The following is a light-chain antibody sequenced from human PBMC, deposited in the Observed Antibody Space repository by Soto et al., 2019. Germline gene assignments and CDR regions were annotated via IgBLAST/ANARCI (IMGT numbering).Light chain of an antibody. J-gene: IGKJ1*01. CDR2: GAS. V-gene: IGKV3-15*01. CDR1: QSVSSN. Sequence: EIVMTQSPATRSVSPGERATLSCRASQSVSSNLAWYQQKPGQAPRLLIYGASTRATGIPARFSGSDSGTEFTLTISSLQSEDFAVYYCQQYNNWPRTFGQGTKVEIK. CDR3: QQYNNWPRT.